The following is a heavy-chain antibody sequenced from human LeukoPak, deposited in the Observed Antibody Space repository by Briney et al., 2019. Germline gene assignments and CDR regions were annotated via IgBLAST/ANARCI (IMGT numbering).Heavy chain of an antibody. D-gene: IGHD5-18*01. CDR3: ASLKHRWIQLWPGRGFDP. CDR2: ISGSGGST. Sequence: GGSLRLSCAASGFTFSSYAMSWVRQAPGKGLEWVSAISGSGGSTYYADSVKGRFTISRDNSKNTLYLQMNSLRAEDTAVYYCASLKHRWIQLWPGRGFDPWGQGTLVTVSS. V-gene: IGHV3-23*01. CDR1: GFTFSSYA. J-gene: IGHJ5*02.